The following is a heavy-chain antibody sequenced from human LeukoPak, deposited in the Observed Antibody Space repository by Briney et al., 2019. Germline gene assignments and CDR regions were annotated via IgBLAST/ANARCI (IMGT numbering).Heavy chain of an antibody. CDR1: GGSISSYY. V-gene: IGHV4-39*01. CDR3: ARHYRLAGYFYCMDV. Sequence: SETLSLTCTVSGGSISSYYWSWIRQPPGKGLEWIGSISYTGSASYNPSLKSRVAISGDTSKNQFSLNLSSVTAADTAVYYCARHYRLAGYFYCMDVWGRGTTVTVSS. CDR2: ISYTGSA. D-gene: IGHD6-19*01. J-gene: IGHJ6*03.